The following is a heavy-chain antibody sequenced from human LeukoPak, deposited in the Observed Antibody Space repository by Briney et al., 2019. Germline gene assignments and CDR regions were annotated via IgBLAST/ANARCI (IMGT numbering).Heavy chain of an antibody. Sequence: PSETLSLTCAVYGGSFSGYYWSWIRQPPGKGLEWIGEINHSGSTNYNPSLKSRVTISVDTSKNQFSLKLSSVTAADTAVYYCARGTSVLRYFDWLLYWGQGTLVTVSS. D-gene: IGHD3-9*01. CDR2: INHSGST. V-gene: IGHV4-34*01. CDR1: GGSFSGYY. J-gene: IGHJ4*02. CDR3: ARGTSVLRYFDWLLY.